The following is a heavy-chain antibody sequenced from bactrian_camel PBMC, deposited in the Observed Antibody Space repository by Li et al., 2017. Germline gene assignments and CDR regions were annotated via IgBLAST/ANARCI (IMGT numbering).Heavy chain of an antibody. V-gene: IGHV3-2*01. CDR3: AAVVGCSTAPWLRDPGQRQGPIY. J-gene: IGHJ4*01. Sequence: QVQLVESGGGSVQAGGSLRLSCAVSEFTYSSGCVGWFRQAPGKEREAIAIIYTSGATTRYADSVKGRFIISRDNTKNTWYLQMNILKPEDTAMYYCAAVVGCSTAPWLRDPGQRQGPIYWGQGTQVTVS. CDR2: IYTSGATT. D-gene: IGHD7*01. CDR1: EFTYSSGC.